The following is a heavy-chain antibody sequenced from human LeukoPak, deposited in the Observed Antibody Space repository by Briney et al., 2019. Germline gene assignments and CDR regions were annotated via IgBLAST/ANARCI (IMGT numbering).Heavy chain of an antibody. CDR2: MNPNSGNT. CDR3: ARSTSGLFGY. V-gene: IGHV1-8*01. CDR1: GYTFTSYD. J-gene: IGHJ4*02. Sequence: GASVKVSCKASGYTFTSYDINWVRQATGQGLEWMGWMNPNSGNTGYAQKLQGRVTMTTDTSTSTAYMELRSLRSDDTAVYYCARSTSGLFGYWGQGTLVTVSS. D-gene: IGHD3-3*01.